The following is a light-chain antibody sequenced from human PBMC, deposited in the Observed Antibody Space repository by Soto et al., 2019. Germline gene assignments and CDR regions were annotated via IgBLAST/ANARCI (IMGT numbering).Light chain of an antibody. CDR3: LQHNSYPIT. CDR2: GAS. V-gene: IGKV1-17*03. CDR1: QGINNY. Sequence: DIQMTQSPSSLSASAGSRFNITCRASQGINNYLDWFQKKTGKVPKRLIYGASSLQSGVPSRLRGSGSGTELTITISSMKTEDFATYYCLQHNSYPITFGQGTRLEIK. J-gene: IGKJ5*01.